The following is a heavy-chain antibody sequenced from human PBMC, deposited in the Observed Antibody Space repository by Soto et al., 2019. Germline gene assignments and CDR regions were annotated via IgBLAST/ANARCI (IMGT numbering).Heavy chain of an antibody. V-gene: IGHV3-23*01. Sequence: PGGSLRLSCAASGFTFSSYAMNWVRQAPGKGLEWVSAISGSGGSTYYADSVKGRFTISRDNSKNTLYLQMNSLRAEDTAVYYCAKDMHDILTGYFDYWGQGTLVTVSS. J-gene: IGHJ4*02. CDR1: GFTFSSYA. CDR3: AKDMHDILTGYFDY. CDR2: ISGSGGST. D-gene: IGHD3-9*01.